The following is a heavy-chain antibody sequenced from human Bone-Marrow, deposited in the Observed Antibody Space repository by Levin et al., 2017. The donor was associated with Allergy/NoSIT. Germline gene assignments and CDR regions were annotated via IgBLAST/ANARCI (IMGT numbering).Heavy chain of an antibody. Sequence: PGESLKISCAASGFTFSDHHMSWIRQAPGKGLEWVSYISNSGLTIHYADSLNGRFTISRDNAKNSLFLQMNSLRAEDTAVYYCARGKDYGGNFPGYWGQGTLVTVSS. CDR2: ISNSGLTI. CDR3: ARGKDYGGNFPGY. J-gene: IGHJ4*02. CDR1: GFTFSDHH. V-gene: IGHV3-11*01. D-gene: IGHD4-23*01.